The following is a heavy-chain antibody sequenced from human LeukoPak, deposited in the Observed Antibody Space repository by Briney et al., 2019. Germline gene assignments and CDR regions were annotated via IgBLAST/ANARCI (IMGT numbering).Heavy chain of an antibody. D-gene: IGHD1-26*01. J-gene: IGHJ4*02. CDR3: ARHISSGSGTYAHFDY. Sequence: SETLSLTCAVYGGSFSGYYWSWIRQPPGKGLEWIGEINHSGSTNYNPSLKSRVTISVDTSKNQFSLKLSSVTAADTAVYYCARHISSGSGTYAHFDYWGQGTLVTVSS. V-gene: IGHV4-34*01. CDR1: GGSFSGYY. CDR2: INHSGST.